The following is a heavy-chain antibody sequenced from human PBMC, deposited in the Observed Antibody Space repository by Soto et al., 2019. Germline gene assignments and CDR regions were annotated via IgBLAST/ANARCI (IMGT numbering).Heavy chain of an antibody. CDR3: VRSYTLMVAALGE. CDR2: VFYSGNS. V-gene: IGHV4-61*01. Sequence: PSETLSLTCTVSGGSVNSGSYYWNWILQPPGKGLEWLGYVFYSGNSNYKPSVRSRVAISVDTSKNQFFLRLSSVTAADTAVYYCVRSYTLMVAALGEWGQGTLVTVSS. CDR1: GGSVNSGSYY. J-gene: IGHJ1*01. D-gene: IGHD3-16*01.